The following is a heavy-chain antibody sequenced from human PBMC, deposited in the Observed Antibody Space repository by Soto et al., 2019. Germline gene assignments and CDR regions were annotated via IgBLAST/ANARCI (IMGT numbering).Heavy chain of an antibody. CDR2: IWYDGSNK. Sequence: QVQLVESGGGVVQPGRSLRLSCAASGFTFSSYGMHWVRQAPGKGLEWVAVIWYDGSNKYYANSVKGRFTISRDNSKNTQYLQMNSLRAEDTAVYYCAREVAVAGPSGDYFDYWGQGTLVTVSS. D-gene: IGHD6-19*01. J-gene: IGHJ4*02. V-gene: IGHV3-33*01. CDR3: AREVAVAGPSGDYFDY. CDR1: GFTFSSYG.